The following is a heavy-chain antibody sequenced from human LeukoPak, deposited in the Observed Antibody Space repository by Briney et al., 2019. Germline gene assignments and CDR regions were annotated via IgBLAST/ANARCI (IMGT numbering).Heavy chain of an antibody. J-gene: IGHJ6*03. V-gene: IGHV4-59*13. CDR3: ARDRGYSSPRMDV. CDR2: IYYSGGT. D-gene: IGHD6-13*01. CDR1: GGPIRSYY. Sequence: PSETLSLPSTVSGGPIRSYYGGWIRQPQGKGLEGFGYIYYSGGTNYNPSLKSRVTISVDTSKNQFSLKLSSVTAADTAVYYCARDRGYSSPRMDVWGKGTTVTVSS.